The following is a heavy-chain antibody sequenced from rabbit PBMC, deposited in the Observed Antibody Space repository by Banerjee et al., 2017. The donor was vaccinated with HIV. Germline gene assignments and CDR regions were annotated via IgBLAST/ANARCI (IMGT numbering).Heavy chain of an antibody. V-gene: IGHV1S45*01. CDR1: GFDFSSYY. CDR2: IYVGSGGTT. D-gene: IGHD4-1*01. CDR3: ARDLAGVIGWNFDL. J-gene: IGHJ4*01. Sequence: QEQLKESGGGLVQPGGSLTLSCKASGFDFSSYYMSWVRQAPGKGLEWISCIYVGSGGTTYYASWAKGRFTISKASWTTVTLQMTSLTAADTATYLCARDLAGVIGWNFDLWGPGTLVTVS.